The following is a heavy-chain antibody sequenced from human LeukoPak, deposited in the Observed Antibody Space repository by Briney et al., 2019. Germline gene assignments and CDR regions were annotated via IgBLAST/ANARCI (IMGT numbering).Heavy chain of an antibody. CDR2: INPSGGST. CDR3: ARGNCTSISCYAKLSPNWFDP. J-gene: IGHJ5*02. CDR1: GYTFISYY. Sequence: ASVKVSCKASGYTFISYYMHWVRQAPGQGLEWMGIINPSGGSTSYAQKFQGRVTMTRDTSTSTVYMELSSLRSEDTAVFYCARGNCTSISCYAKLSPNWFDPWGQGTLVTVSS. V-gene: IGHV1-46*01. D-gene: IGHD2-2*01.